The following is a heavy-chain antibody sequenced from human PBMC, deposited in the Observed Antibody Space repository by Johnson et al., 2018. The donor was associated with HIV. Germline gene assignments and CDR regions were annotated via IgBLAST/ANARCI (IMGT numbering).Heavy chain of an antibody. CDR1: GFTFDDYA. Sequence: VQLAESGGGLVQPGGSLKLSCAASGFTFDDYAMHWVRQAPGKGLEWVSGISWNSGSIGYADSVKGRFTISRDNSKNTLYLQMNSLRAEDTAVYYCAKDLRRGSGSYSDAFDIWGQGTMVTVSS. J-gene: IGHJ3*02. D-gene: IGHD1-26*01. CDR2: ISWNSGSI. V-gene: IGHV3-9*01. CDR3: AKDLRRGSGSYSDAFDI.